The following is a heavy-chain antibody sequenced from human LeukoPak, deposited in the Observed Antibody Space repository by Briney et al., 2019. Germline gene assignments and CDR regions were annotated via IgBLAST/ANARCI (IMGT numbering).Heavy chain of an antibody. CDR1: GFTFSDYY. CDR3: ARGHMVRGVIGSYYYYGMDV. D-gene: IGHD3-10*01. V-gene: IGHV3-30-3*01. Sequence: GGSLRLSCAASGFTFSDYYMSWIRQAPGKGLEWVAVISYDGSNKYYADSVKGRFTISRDNSKNTLYLQMNSLRAEDTAVYYCARGHMVRGVIGSYYYYGMDVWGQGTTVTVSS. J-gene: IGHJ6*02. CDR2: ISYDGSNK.